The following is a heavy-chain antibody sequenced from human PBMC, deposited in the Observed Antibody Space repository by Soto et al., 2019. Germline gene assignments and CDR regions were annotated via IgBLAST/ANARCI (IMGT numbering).Heavy chain of an antibody. Sequence: GGSLRLSCAASGFTFSSYGMHWVRQAPGKGLEWVAVISYDGSNKYYADSVKGRFTISRDNSKNTLYLQMNSLRAEDTAVYYCAKDEDSYSYGSASFDYWGQGTLVTVSS. V-gene: IGHV3-30*18. CDR2: ISYDGSNK. D-gene: IGHD5-18*01. CDR1: GFTFSSYG. CDR3: AKDEDSYSYGSASFDY. J-gene: IGHJ4*02.